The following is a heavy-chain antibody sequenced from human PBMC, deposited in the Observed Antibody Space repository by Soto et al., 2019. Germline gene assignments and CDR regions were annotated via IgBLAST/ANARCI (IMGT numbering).Heavy chain of an antibody. J-gene: IGHJ4*02. Sequence: SETLSLTCAVSGGSISSGSYSWSWIRQPPGKGLEWIGYIYHSGSTYYNPSLKSRVTISVDRSKNQFSLKLNSVTAADTAVYFCARAYDLGSPYFDYWGQGILVTVSS. CDR2: IYHSGST. CDR1: GGSISSGSYS. D-gene: IGHD5-12*01. CDR3: ARAYDLGSPYFDY. V-gene: IGHV4-30-2*01.